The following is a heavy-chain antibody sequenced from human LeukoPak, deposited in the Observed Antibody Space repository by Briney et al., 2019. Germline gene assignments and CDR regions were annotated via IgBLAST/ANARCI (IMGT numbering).Heavy chain of an antibody. CDR2: IKEDGSEK. Sequence: GGSLRLSCATSGFTFSGYGMHWVRQAPGKGLEWVANIKEDGSEKYYVDSVKGRFTISRDNAKNSLFLQMNSLRAEDSAVYYCARVRYDSGWYDYWGQGALVTVSS. J-gene: IGHJ4*02. CDR1: GFTFSGYG. CDR3: ARVRYDSGWYDY. V-gene: IGHV3-7*01. D-gene: IGHD6-19*01.